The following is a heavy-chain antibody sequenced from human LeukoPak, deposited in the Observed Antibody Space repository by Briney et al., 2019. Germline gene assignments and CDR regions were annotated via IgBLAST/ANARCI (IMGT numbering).Heavy chain of an antibody. CDR2: VDHTGST. V-gene: IGHV4-59*12. D-gene: IGHD1-26*01. CDR3: ARAFVGRGDAFDI. J-gene: IGHJ3*02. CDR1: VDSITMYH. Sequence: SETLSLTCAVYVDSITMYHWTWIRQPPGKGLEWIGYVDHTGSTNFNPSLNGRVSISRDTSKNLFSLRLRSVTAADTAVYYCARAFVGRGDAFDIWGQGTMVTVSS.